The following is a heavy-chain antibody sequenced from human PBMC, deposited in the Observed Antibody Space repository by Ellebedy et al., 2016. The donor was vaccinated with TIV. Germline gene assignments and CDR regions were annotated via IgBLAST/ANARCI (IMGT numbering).Heavy chain of an antibody. D-gene: IGHD2-15*01. V-gene: IGHV3-7*01. CDR1: GFTISRHW. CDR2: INQDGGEK. CDR3: ARLIGGTCQCAFDI. J-gene: IGHJ3*02. Sequence: PGGSLRLSCAASGFTISRHWMSWVRQGPGKGLEWVANINQDGGEKNYVDSVRCRFTISRDNAKNSLYLQMNSLRAEDTAVYYCARLIGGTCQCAFDIWGQGTMVTVSS.